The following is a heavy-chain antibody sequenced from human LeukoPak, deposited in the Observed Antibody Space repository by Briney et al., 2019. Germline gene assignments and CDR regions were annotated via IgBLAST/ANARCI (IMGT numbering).Heavy chain of an antibody. CDR2: ITNSGNNI. J-gene: IGHJ4*02. D-gene: IGHD3-10*01. CDR1: GFSFSDYY. Sequence: GGSLRLSCAGSGFSFSDYYITWIRQAPGRGLEWVSYITNSGNNIYYADSVTGRFTVSRDNAKNSVYLQMNSLKEEDTAIYYCATKGTPSSHSPHDHWGQGTLVTVSS. V-gene: IGHV3-11*04. CDR3: ATKGTPSSHSPHDH.